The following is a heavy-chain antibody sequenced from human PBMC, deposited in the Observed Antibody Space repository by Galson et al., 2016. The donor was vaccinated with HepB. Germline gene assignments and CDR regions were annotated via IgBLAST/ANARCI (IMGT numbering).Heavy chain of an antibody. CDR3: ARRGSNNGLDY. CDR2: IFPDDSDT. V-gene: IGHV5-51*01. CDR1: GYDFASLW. D-gene: IGHD2-8*01. Sequence: QSGAEVKEPGESLRISCETSGYDFASLWIAWVRQKPGKGLEWMGMIFPDDSDTKYNPPFQGLAIISADKSINAPFLQWSSLKASDTAMYYCARRGSNNGLDYWGQGPPVSVS. J-gene: IGHJ4*01.